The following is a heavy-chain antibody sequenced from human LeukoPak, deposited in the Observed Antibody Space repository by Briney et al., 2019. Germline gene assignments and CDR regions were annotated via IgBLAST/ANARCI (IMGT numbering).Heavy chain of an antibody. D-gene: IGHD3-22*01. CDR3: ARGTYYDSSGYYLSAPYYFDY. V-gene: IGHV4-59*02. CDR2: IYYSVST. J-gene: IGHJ4*02. Sequence: PSETLSLTCTVSGGSVTSYYCNWVRQPPGRGLEWIGYIYYSVSTNYNPSLKSRVTISVVTSKNQFSLKLSSVTAADTAVYYCARGTYYDSSGYYLSAPYYFDYWGQGILVTVSS. CDR1: GGSVTSYY.